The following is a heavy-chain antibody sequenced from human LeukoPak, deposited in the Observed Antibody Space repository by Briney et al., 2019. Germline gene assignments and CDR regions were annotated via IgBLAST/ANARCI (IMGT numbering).Heavy chain of an antibody. Sequence: GGSLRLSCAASGFTFSSYAMSWVRQAPGKGLEWVSAISGSGGSTYYADSVKGRFTISRDNSKNTLYLQMNSLRAEDTAVYSCANFLDAGSGWYKPFDYWGQGTLVTVSS. CDR1: GFTFSSYA. V-gene: IGHV3-23*01. CDR2: ISGSGGST. J-gene: IGHJ4*02. D-gene: IGHD6-19*01. CDR3: ANFLDAGSGWYKPFDY.